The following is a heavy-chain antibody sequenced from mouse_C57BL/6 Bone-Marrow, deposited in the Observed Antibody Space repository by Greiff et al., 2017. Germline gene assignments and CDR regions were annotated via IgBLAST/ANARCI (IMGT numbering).Heavy chain of an antibody. CDR3: AREAGSSSYYAMDY. D-gene: IGHD1-1*01. Sequence: VQLQQPGAELVKPGASVKLSCKASGYTFTSYWMQWVKQRPGQGLEWIGEIDPADSYTNYNQKFKGKATLTVDTSSSTAYMQLSSLTSEDSAVYYCAREAGSSSYYAMDYWGQGTSVTVSS. J-gene: IGHJ4*01. CDR2: IDPADSYT. V-gene: IGHV1-50*01. CDR1: GYTFTSYW.